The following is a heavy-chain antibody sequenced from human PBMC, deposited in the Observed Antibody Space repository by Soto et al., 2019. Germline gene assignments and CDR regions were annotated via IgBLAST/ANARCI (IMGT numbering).Heavy chain of an antibody. D-gene: IGHD3-3*01. CDR1: GFTFSSYG. V-gene: IGHV3-30*18. CDR2: ISYDGSNK. J-gene: IGHJ6*02. CDR3: AKDLSGMDV. Sequence: GRSLRLSCAASGFTFSSYGMHWVRQAPGKGLEWVAVISYDGSNKYYADSVKGRFTISRDNSKNTLYLQMNSLRAEDTAVYYCAKDLSGMDVWGQGTTVTVSS.